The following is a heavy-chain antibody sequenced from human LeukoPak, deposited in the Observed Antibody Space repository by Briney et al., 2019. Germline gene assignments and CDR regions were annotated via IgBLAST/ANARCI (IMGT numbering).Heavy chain of an antibody. CDR1: GFTFSNYW. J-gene: IGHJ4*02. CDR2: INTDGSST. Sequence: GGSLRLSCVVSGFTFSNYWVHWVRQAPGKGLVWVSRINTDGSSTSYADSVKGRFTISRDNAKNTHYLQMNSLRAEDTAVYYCAREGSLGQQLPPDYWGQGTLVTVSS. CDR3: AREGSLGQQLPPDY. V-gene: IGHV3-74*01. D-gene: IGHD6-13*01.